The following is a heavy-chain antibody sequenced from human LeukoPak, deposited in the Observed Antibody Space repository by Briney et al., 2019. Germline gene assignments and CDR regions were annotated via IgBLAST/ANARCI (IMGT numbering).Heavy chain of an antibody. D-gene: IGHD4-11*01. CDR2: FDRENDET. J-gene: IGHJ4*02. CDR3: VADHYNNHGNFDF. CDR1: GFILTEVS. Sequence: ASVKLPCTVSGFILTEVSIHWLRQAPRKGPEWMGSFDRENDETIYSHNFQGRVAMTEDTSAGTAYMELTSLRSDDTAVYYCVADHYNNHGNFDFWGQGTLVTVSS. V-gene: IGHV1-24*01.